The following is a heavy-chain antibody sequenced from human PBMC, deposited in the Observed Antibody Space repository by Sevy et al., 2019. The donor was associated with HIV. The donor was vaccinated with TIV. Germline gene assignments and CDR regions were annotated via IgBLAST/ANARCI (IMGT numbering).Heavy chain of an antibody. CDR3: ATVGLRYYSGSSSYQGDWFDP. CDR1: GYTLTKLS. CDR2: FDSQDGET. V-gene: IGHV1-24*01. Sequence: ASVKVSCKVSGYTLTKLSIHWVRQAPGKGLEWMGDFDSQDGETIYSQRFQGRVTMTLGTPTDTASMDLTSLTSEDTAVYYCATVGLRYYSGSSSYQGDWFDPWGQGTLVTVSS. D-gene: IGHD2-15*01. J-gene: IGHJ5*02.